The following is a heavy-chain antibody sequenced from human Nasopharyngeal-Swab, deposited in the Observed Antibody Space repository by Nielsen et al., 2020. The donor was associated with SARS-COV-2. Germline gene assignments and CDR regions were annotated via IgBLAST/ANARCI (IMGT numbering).Heavy chain of an antibody. CDR2: ISGSGVST. CDR1: GFTFSSYA. J-gene: IGHJ3*02. V-gene: IGHV3-23*02. Sequence: GESLKISCATSGFTFSSYAMGWVRQAPGKGLEWVSVISGSGVSTYYGGSVKGRFAISRDNSKNRLYLQMNSLKVEDTAIYYCAKKGQQWLADDAFDTWGQGTLVSISS. CDR3: AKKGQQWLADDAFDT. D-gene: IGHD6-19*01.